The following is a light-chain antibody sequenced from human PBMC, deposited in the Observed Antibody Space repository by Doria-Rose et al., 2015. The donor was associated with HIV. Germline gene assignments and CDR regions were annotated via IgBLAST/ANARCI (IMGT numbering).Light chain of an antibody. V-gene: IGKV3-20*01. J-gene: IGKJ1*01. CDR3: HQYGTSWT. Sequence: TQSPGTLSLSPGERATLSCRTSQSFSSTYLARYQQKPGQAPSLLIYDGSTRATGIPDRFSASGSGTDFTLTINRLEPEDFALYYCHQYGTSWTFGQGTKVEI. CDR1: QSFSSTY. CDR2: DGS.